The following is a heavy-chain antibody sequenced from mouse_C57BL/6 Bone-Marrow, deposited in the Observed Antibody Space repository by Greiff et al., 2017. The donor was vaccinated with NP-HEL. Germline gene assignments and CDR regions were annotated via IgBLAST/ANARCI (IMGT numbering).Heavy chain of an antibody. J-gene: IGHJ4*01. CDR2: ISSGSSTI. V-gene: IGHV5-17*01. D-gene: IGHD1-2*01. CDR1: GFTFSDYG. Sequence: EVQLVESGGGLVKPGGSLKLSCAASGFTFSDYGMHWVRQAPEKGLEWVAYISSGSSTIYYADTVKGRFTISRDNAKNTLFLQMTSLRSEDTAMYYCARLRRHAMDYWGQGTSVTVSS. CDR3: ARLRRHAMDY.